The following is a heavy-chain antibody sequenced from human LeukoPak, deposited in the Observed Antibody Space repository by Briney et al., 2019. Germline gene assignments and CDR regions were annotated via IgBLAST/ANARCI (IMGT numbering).Heavy chain of an antibody. Sequence: PLETLSLTCTVSGGSISSYYWSWIRQPAGKGLEWIGRIYSSGSTNYNSSLQSRVTMSVDTSKNQFSLKLSSVTAADTAVYYCARDRPGGPWFESWGQGNLVTVSS. V-gene: IGHV4-4*07. CDR1: GGSISSYY. CDR2: IYSSGST. J-gene: IGHJ5*01. CDR3: ARDRPGGPWFES.